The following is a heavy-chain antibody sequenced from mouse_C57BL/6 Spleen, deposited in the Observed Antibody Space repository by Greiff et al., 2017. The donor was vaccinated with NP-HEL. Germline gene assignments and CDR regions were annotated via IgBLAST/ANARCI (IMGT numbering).Heavy chain of an antibody. CDR3: TTGYYGSSHWYFDV. J-gene: IGHJ1*03. Sequence: EVQLQQSGAELVRPGASVKLSCTASGFNIKDDYMHWVKQRPEQGLEWIGWIDPENGDTEYASKFQGKATITADTSSNTAYLQLSSLTSEDTAVYYWTTGYYGSSHWYFDVWGTGTTVTVSS. CDR2: IDPENGDT. V-gene: IGHV14-4*01. D-gene: IGHD1-1*01. CDR1: GFNIKDDY.